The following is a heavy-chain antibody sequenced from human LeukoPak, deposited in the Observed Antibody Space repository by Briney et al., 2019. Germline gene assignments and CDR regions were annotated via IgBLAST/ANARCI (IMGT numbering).Heavy chain of an antibody. Sequence: ASETLSLTCTVSGASITNSLYYWGWIRQPPGKGLEWIGEINHSGSTNYNPSLKSRVTISVDTSKNQFSLKLSSVTAADTAVYYCATSYGSGSYWWPTYYYGMDVWGQGTTVTVSS. CDR1: GASITNSLYY. CDR3: ATSYGSGSYWWPTYYYGMDV. D-gene: IGHD3-10*01. J-gene: IGHJ6*02. CDR2: INHSGST. V-gene: IGHV4-39*07.